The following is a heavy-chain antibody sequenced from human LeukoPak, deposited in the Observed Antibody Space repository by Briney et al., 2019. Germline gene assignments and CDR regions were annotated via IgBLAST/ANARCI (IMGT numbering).Heavy chain of an antibody. J-gene: IGHJ3*02. Sequence: GGSLRLSCAASGFTVSSNYMSWVRQAPGKGLEWVSVIYSGGSTYYADSVKGRFTISRDNSKNTLYLQMNSLRAEDTAVYYCRYQLLSGTDAFDIWGQGTMVTVSS. V-gene: IGHV3-66*01. D-gene: IGHD2-2*01. CDR1: GFTVSSNY. CDR2: IYSGGST. CDR3: RYQLLSGTDAFDI.